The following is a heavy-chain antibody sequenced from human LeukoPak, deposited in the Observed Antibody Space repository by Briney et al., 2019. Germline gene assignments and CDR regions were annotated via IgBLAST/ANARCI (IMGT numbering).Heavy chain of an antibody. CDR2: INHSGST. Sequence: SETLSLTCAVYGGSFSGYYWSWIRQPPGKGLEWIGEINHSGSTNYNPSLKSRVTISVDTSKNQFSLKLSSVTAADTAVYYCARRGRPYYYDSSGYYYVYWGQGTLVTVSS. CDR3: ARRGRPYYYDSSGYYYVY. V-gene: IGHV4-34*01. D-gene: IGHD3-22*01. J-gene: IGHJ4*02. CDR1: GGSFSGYY.